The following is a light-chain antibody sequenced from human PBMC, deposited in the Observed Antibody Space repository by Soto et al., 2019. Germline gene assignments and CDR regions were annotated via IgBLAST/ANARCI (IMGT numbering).Light chain of an antibody. CDR2: DNI. CDR3: QSYATALRGLV. Sequence: QSVLTQPPSVSGAPGQRVTISCTGSASNLGAKYAVHWYQHLPGTAPKLLIYDNIHRPSGVPDRFSGPKSDTSASLAITGLQAEDGADYYCQSYATALRGLVFGGGTKVTVL. CDR1: ASNLGAKYA. V-gene: IGLV1-40*01. J-gene: IGLJ3*02.